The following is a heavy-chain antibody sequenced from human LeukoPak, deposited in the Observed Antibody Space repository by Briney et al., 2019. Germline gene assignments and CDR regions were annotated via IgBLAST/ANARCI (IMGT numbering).Heavy chain of an antibody. CDR3: ARDLTSNVAVTEYHYYAMDV. D-gene: IGHD6-19*01. CDR2: ISAYNGST. Sequence: ASVKVSCKASDFSSTSYGMSWVRQAPAQGLEWMGCISAYNGSTKYAQKLQGRVTMTTDTSTGTAYMELRSLRPDDTAVYYCARDLTSNVAVTEYHYYAMDVWGQGTTVTVSS. V-gene: IGHV1-18*01. J-gene: IGHJ6*02. CDR1: DFSSTSYG.